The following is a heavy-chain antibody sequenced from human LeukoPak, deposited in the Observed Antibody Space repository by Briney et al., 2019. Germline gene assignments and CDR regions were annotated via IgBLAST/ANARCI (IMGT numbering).Heavy chain of an antibody. CDR2: INHSGST. V-gene: IGHV4-39*01. D-gene: IGHD3-10*01. CDR3: ARQRMRGTAPYYYGSGLHFDY. CDR1: GGSITSSSYS. J-gene: IGHJ4*02. Sequence: KPSETLSLTCTVSGGSITSSSYSWGWIRQPPGKGLEWIGEINHSGSTNYNPSLKSRVTISVDTSKNQFSLKLSSVTAADTAVYYCARQRMRGTAPYYYGSGLHFDYWGQGTLVTVSS.